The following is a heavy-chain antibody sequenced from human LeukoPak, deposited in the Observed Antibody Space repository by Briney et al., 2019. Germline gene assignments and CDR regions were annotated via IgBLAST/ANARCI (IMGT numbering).Heavy chain of an antibody. V-gene: IGHV3-23*01. D-gene: IGHD5-12*01. J-gene: IGHJ4*02. Sequence: KAGGSLRLSCAGSGFPFSSHGMNWVRQAPGKGLEWVSGISPGGPTYYADSVKGRFTISRDDSKNTLYLQMRNLRADDTAVYYCAKDGAWLRFDDWGQGILVTVSS. CDR2: ISPGGPT. CDR3: AKDGAWLRFDD. CDR1: GFPFSSHG.